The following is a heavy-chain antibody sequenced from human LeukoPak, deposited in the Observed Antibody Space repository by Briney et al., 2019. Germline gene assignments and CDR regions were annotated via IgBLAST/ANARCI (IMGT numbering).Heavy chain of an antibody. D-gene: IGHD3-9*01. CDR2: ISGSGGST. Sequence: GGSLRLSCAASGFTFSSYAMSWVRQAPGKGLEWVSSISGSGGSTYYADSVKGRFTISRDNSKNTLYLQMNSLRAEDTAVYYCAKDVFRDYYDILTGYSSWGQGTLVTVSS. J-gene: IGHJ4*02. CDR3: AKDVFRDYYDILTGYSS. V-gene: IGHV3-23*01. CDR1: GFTFSSYA.